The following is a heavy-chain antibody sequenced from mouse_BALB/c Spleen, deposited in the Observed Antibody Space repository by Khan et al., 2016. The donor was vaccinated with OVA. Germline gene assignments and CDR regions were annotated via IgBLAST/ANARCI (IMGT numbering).Heavy chain of an antibody. V-gene: IGHV1-4*01. D-gene: IGHD2-14*01. CDR1: GYTFTSYT. CDR2: INPSNGYT. Sequence: QVQLQQSGAELARPGASVKMSCKASGYTFTSYTIHWIKLRPGQGLEWIGFINPSNGYTNYNQKFKDKATLTADKSSTTVYMQLSSLTSDDSAVYNGVRDGAYHRNDGWFAYCGQGTLVTVSA. CDR3: VRDGAYHRNDGWFAY. J-gene: IGHJ3*01.